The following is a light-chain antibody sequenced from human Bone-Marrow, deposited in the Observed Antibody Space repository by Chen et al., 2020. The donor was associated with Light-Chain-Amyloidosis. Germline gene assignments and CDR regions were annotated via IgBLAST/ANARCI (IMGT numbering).Light chain of an antibody. Sequence: TVMPQSPDPRPGSLAERAPMNCKSSQSLLSSSNNKNFLAWFQQKPGQPPKMLISWASTRESGVPDRFSGSGSATDFTLTISSLQAEDVAVYYCQHYYSAPLTFGGGTKVEIK. V-gene: IGKV4-1*01. J-gene: IGKJ4*01. CDR2: WAS. CDR1: QSLLSSSNNKNF. CDR3: QHYYSAPLT.